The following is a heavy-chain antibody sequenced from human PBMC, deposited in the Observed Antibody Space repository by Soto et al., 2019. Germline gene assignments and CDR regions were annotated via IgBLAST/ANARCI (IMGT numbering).Heavy chain of an antibody. CDR3: AVGYCSGGSCNFDY. V-gene: IGHV4-34*01. CDR2: INHSGST. D-gene: IGHD2-15*01. Sequence: QVQLQQWGAGLLKPSETLSLTCAVYGGSFSGYYWSWIRQPPGKGLEWIGEINHSGSTNYNPSLKSPGPISVDTSKNQFSLKLSSVTAADTAVYYCAVGYCSGGSCNFDYWGQGTLVTVSS. J-gene: IGHJ4*02. CDR1: GGSFSGYY.